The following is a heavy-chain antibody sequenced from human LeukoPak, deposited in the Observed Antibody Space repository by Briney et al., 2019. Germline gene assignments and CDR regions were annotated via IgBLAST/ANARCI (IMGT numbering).Heavy chain of an antibody. V-gene: IGHV4-38-2*02. CDR1: GYSISTGYY. CDR3: ARVLDYYGSGTRDFDC. J-gene: IGHJ4*02. CDR2: MYHSGST. D-gene: IGHD3-10*01. Sequence: SETLSLTCTVSGYSISTGYYWGWIRQPPGKGLEWIGSMYHSGSTYYNPSLKSRVTMSADTSKNQFSLKLNSVTAADTAVYYCARVLDYYGSGTRDFDCWGQGILVTVSS.